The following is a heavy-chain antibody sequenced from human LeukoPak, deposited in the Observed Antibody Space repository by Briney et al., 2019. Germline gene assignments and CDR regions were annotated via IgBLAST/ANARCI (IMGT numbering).Heavy chain of an antibody. D-gene: IGHD1-26*01. J-gene: IGHJ6*03. CDR2: IWYDGSNK. CDR1: GFTFSSYG. CDR3: ARDTAVGSYYYYYMDV. Sequence: GGSLRLSCAASGFTFSSYGMHWVRQAPGKGLEWVAVIWYDGSNKYYADSVKGRFTISRDNSKNTLYLQMNSLRAEDTAVYYCARDTAVGSYYYYYMDVWGRGTTVTVSS. V-gene: IGHV3-33*01.